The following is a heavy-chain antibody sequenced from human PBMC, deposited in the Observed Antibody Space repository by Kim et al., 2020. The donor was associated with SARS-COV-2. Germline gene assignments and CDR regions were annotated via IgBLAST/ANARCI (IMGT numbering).Heavy chain of an antibody. CDR2: T. D-gene: IGHD6-19*01. CDR3: TREPGGGWTISY. V-gene: IGHV1-2*02. J-gene: IGHJ4*02. Sequence: TFDAPEFRGRLTLTRDTSLNTAYLELSGLTSDDTAVYYCTREPGGGWTISYWGQGTLVTVSS.